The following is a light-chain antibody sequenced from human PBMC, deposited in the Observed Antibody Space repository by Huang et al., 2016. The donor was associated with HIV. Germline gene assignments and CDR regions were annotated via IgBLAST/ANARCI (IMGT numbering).Light chain of an antibody. CDR2: ATS. CDR1: QGIGNS. CDR3: QQYHGIPWT. J-gene: IGKJ1*01. Sequence: DIQMTQSPSSLSASVGDRVTITCRASQGIGNSLAWYQQKPEKVPRLLPYATSRLESGVPSRFSGSGSGTHYTLSISTLQPEDIASYYCQQYHGIPWTFGQGTKVEIK. V-gene: IGKV1-NL1*01.